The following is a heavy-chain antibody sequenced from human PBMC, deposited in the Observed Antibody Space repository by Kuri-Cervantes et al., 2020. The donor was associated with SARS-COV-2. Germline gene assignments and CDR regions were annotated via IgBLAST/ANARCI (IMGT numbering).Heavy chain of an antibody. Sequence: ASVKVSCKASGYTFTGYYMHWVRQAPGQGLEWMGWINPNSGGTNYAQKFQGRVTMTRDTSISTAYMELSRLRSDDTAVYYCARLAYTIFGVVIIPIYFDYWGQGTLVTVSS. J-gene: IGHJ4*02. CDR2: INPNSGGT. CDR1: GYTFTGYY. D-gene: IGHD3-3*01. CDR3: ARLAYTIFGVVIIPIYFDY. V-gene: IGHV1-2*02.